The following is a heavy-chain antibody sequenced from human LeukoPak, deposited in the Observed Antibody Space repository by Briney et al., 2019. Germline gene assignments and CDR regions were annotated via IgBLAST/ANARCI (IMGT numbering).Heavy chain of an antibody. CDR3: ARNMAVAGTPGV. D-gene: IGHD6-19*01. Sequence: ASVKVSCKASGYPFTSYPIHWVRQAPGQRLECMGWINTGNGDTKYSQQFQGRVTVTRDTSASTAYMEVSSLRSEDTAVYYCARNMAVAGTPGVWGQGTLVTVSS. V-gene: IGHV1-3*04. CDR1: GYPFTSYP. CDR2: INTGNGDT. J-gene: IGHJ4*02.